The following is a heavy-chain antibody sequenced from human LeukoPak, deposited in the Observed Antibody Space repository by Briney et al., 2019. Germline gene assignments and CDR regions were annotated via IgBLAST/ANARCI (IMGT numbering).Heavy chain of an antibody. CDR3: ARGSYYGSGKSAFDI. V-gene: IGHV4-59*12. CDR1: GGSISSYY. Sequence: SETLSLTCTVSGGSISSYYWSWIRQPPGKGLEWIGYIYHSGSTYYNPSLKSRVTISVDRSKNQFSLKLSSVTAADTAVYYCARGSYYGSGKSAFDIWGQGTMVTVSS. J-gene: IGHJ3*02. D-gene: IGHD3-10*01. CDR2: IYHSGST.